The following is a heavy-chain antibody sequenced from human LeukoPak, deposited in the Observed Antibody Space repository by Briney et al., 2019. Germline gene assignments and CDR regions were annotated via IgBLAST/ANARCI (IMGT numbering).Heavy chain of an antibody. D-gene: IGHD3-9*01. CDR3: TRDLTISGPIGY. CDR1: GYTFTDYA. Sequence: ASVKVSCKASGYTFTDYAIHWVRQAPGQGLEWVGRIDPHSGGTNYAQKFQGRATLTRDASIGTAYMELRRLRSDDTAFYYCTRDLTISGPIGYWGQETLVTVSS. CDR2: IDPHSGGT. V-gene: IGHV1-2*06. J-gene: IGHJ4*02.